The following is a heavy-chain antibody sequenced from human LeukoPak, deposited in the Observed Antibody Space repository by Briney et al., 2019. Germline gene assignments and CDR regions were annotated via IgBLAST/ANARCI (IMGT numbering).Heavy chain of an antibody. V-gene: IGHV4-59*01. J-gene: IGHJ6*02. CDR1: GGSINSNY. D-gene: IGHD6-13*01. CDR2: ISYSWST. CDR3: VRDSRYGSGWFEDGLDF. Sequence: SETLSLTCTVSGGSINSNYWNWIRQPPEKGLEWIGYISYSWSTNYNSSLKSRVTMSLDTSKSQFSLNLNSVTAADTAVYYCVRDSRYGSGWFEDGLDFWGQGTTVTVSS.